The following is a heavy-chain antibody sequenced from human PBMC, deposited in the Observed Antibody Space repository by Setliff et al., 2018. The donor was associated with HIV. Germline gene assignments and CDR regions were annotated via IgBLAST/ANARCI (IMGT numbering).Heavy chain of an antibody. CDR1: GGAFISHT. J-gene: IGHJ5*02. CDR2: IIPILGIP. D-gene: IGHD2-2*02. CDR3: AKEQEIGSYLDP. V-gene: IGHV1-69*04. Sequence: SVKVSCKASGGAFISHTFTWVRQAPGQGLEWMGRIIPILGIPNYAQNFQGRLTISADKSTRTAYLELSNLRSDDSAVYFCAKEQEIGSYLDPWGQGTLVTAPQ.